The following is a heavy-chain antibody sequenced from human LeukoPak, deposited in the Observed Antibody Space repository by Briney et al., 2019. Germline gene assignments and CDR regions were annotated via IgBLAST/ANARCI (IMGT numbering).Heavy chain of an antibody. V-gene: IGHV3-53*01. D-gene: IGHD4-17*01. J-gene: IGHJ4*01. CDR3: VSGGDYHVRLCTY. Sequence: ETLSLTCAVYGGSFSGYYWSWIRQPPGKGLEWVSTITPGGGTYYADSVKGRFTISRDNSKNTLYLQMNSLTAEDTATYYCVSGGDYHVRLCTYWGQGTLVTVSS. CDR2: ITPGGGT. CDR1: GGSFSGYY.